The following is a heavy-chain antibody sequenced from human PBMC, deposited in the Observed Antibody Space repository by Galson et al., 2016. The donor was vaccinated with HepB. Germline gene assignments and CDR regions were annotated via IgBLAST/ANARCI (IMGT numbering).Heavy chain of an antibody. CDR2: IYSDANTNYNNT. D-gene: IGHD1-1*01. V-gene: IGHV4-59*11. Sequence: SETLSLTCSVSGDSINTHYWSWIRQPPGKRLEWLGYIYSDANTNYNNTNYNPSLNSRVTMSVDSSKRQVSLKLISVTAADTAVYYCARRKLCDHDRFPFDSWGQGSLVTVSS. CDR1: GDSINTHY. CDR3: ARRKLCDHDRFPFDS. J-gene: IGHJ4*02.